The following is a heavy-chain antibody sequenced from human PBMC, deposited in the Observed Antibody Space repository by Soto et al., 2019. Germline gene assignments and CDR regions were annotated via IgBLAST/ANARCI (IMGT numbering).Heavy chain of an antibody. V-gene: IGHV3-33*01. CDR1: GFTFSSYG. Sequence: QVQLVESGGGVVQPGRSLRLSCAASGFTFSSYGTHWVRQAPGKGLEWVAVIWYDGSNKYYADSVKGRFTISRDNSKNTLYLQMNSLRAEDTAVYYCARDPGVVVPAATFDYWGQGTLVTVSS. D-gene: IGHD2-2*01. CDR3: ARDPGVVVPAATFDY. J-gene: IGHJ4*02. CDR2: IWYDGSNK.